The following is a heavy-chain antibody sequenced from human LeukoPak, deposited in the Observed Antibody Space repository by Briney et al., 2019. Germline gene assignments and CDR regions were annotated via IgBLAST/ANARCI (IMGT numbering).Heavy chain of an antibody. CDR3: ARGLGDYYDSSGYYVAP. J-gene: IGHJ5*02. D-gene: IGHD3-22*01. CDR2: ISSSSSYI. CDR1: GFTFSSYS. V-gene: IGHV3-21*01. Sequence: GGSLRLSCAASGFTFSSYSMNWVRQAPGKGLEWVSSISSSSSYIYYADSVKGRFTISRDNAKNSLYLQMNSLRAEDTAVYYCARGLGDYYDSSGYYVAPWGQGTLVTVSS.